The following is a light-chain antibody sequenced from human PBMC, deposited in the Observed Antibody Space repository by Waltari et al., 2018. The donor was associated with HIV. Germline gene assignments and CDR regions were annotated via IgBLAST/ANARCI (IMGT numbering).Light chain of an antibody. CDR3: SSYTDDTTLDVV. Sequence: QSALTQPASVSASPGQSITISCTGTSSDVGAYDYVSLYQQHPGTAPQLLIYEVTNRPSGVSNRFSGSKSGNTASLTISGLQTEDEADYYCSSYTDDTTLDVVFGGGTKLTVL. J-gene: IGLJ2*01. CDR2: EVT. V-gene: IGLV2-14*01. CDR1: SSDVGAYDY.